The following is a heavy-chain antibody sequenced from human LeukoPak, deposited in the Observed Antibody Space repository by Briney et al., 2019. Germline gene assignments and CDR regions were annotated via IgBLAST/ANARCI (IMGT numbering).Heavy chain of an antibody. CDR1: GFTLSSYE. J-gene: IGHJ4*02. Sequence: PGESLRLSCAASGFTLSSYEMNWVRQAPGKGLEWVSHISDRGTTIYYADSVKGRFTISRDNAKNSLYLQMNSLRAEDTAVYYCVRESYGSGWYYYFDYWGQGTLVTVSS. V-gene: IGHV3-48*03. CDR2: ISDRGTTI. D-gene: IGHD6-19*01. CDR3: VRESYGSGWYYYFDY.